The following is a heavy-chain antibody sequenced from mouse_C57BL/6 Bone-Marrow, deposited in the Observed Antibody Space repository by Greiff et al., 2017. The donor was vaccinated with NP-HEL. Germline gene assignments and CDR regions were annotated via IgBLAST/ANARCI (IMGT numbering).Heavy chain of an antibody. J-gene: IGHJ1*03. D-gene: IGHD1-1*01. CDR2: IYPGSGST. V-gene: IGHV1-55*01. Sequence: QVQLQQPGAELVKPGASVKMSCKASGYTFTSYWITWVKQRPGQGLEWIGDIYPGSGSTNYNEKFKSKATLTVDTSSSTAYMQLSSLTSEDSAVYYGARYAYYYGSSYVDWYFDVWGTGTTVTVSS. CDR3: ARYAYYYGSSYVDWYFDV. CDR1: GYTFTSYW.